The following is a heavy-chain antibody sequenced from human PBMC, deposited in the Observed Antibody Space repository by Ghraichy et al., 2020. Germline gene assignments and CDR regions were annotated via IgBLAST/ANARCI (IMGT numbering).Heavy chain of an antibody. J-gene: IGHJ5*02. D-gene: IGHD3-10*01. Sequence: GGSLRLSCAASGFTFSSYAMSWVRQAPGKGLEWVSAISGSGGSTYYADPVKGRFTISRDNSKNTLYLQMNSLRAEDTAVYYCATLPGGGVIPVPYNWFDPWGQGTLVTVSS. V-gene: IGHV3-23*01. CDR3: ATLPGGGVIPVPYNWFDP. CDR2: ISGSGGST. CDR1: GFTFSSYA.